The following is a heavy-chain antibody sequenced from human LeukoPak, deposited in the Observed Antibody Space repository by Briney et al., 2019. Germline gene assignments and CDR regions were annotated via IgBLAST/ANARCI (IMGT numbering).Heavy chain of an antibody. J-gene: IGHJ4*02. CDR3: ARGGSWYGSLVY. CDR1: GGSISSGGYY. CDR2: IYYSGST. D-gene: IGHD6-13*01. Sequence: ASETLSLTCTVSGGSISSGGYYWNWIRQHPGKGLEWIGYIYYSGSTYYNPSLKSRVTISIDTSKNQFSLKLSSVTAADTAVYYCARGGSWYGSLVYWGQGALVTVSS. V-gene: IGHV4-31*03.